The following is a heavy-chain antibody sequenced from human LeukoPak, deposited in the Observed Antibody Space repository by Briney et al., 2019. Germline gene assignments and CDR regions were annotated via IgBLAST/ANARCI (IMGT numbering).Heavy chain of an antibody. CDR2: ISYSGST. J-gene: IGHJ4*02. Sequence: SETLSLTCTVSGGFISTYYWSWIRQPPGKGLEWIGFISYSGSTYHNPSLKNRVTMSVDTSKNQFSLNLRSVTAADTAVYYCARDRYSYGFWGQGILVTVSS. V-gene: IGHV4-59*01. CDR1: GGFISTYY. CDR3: ARDRYSYGF. D-gene: IGHD5-18*01.